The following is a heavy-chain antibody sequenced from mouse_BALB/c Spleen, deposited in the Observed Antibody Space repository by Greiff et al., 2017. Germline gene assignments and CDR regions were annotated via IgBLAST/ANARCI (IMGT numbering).Heavy chain of an antibody. Sequence: QVQLQQSGPELVKPGASVKISCKASGYSFTSYYIHWVKQRPGQGLEWSGWIFPGSGNTKYNEKFKGKATLTADTSSSTAYMQLSSLTSEDSAVYFCARGDDGYYFYAMDYWGQGTSVTVSS. J-gene: IGHJ4*01. CDR2: IFPGSGNT. V-gene: IGHV1-66*01. D-gene: IGHD2-3*01. CDR3: ARGDDGYYFYAMDY. CDR1: GYSFTSYY.